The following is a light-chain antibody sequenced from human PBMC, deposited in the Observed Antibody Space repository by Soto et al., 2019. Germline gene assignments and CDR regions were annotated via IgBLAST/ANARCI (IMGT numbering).Light chain of an antibody. Sequence: DIQMTQSPSSLSASVGDRVTITCRASQSIDTALAWYQQKPGKAPNLLIYRASNLESGVPSRCSGSGSGTDFTLAISSLHHDDFASYYCQQYGRFLTFGQGTKLELK. J-gene: IGKJ2*01. CDR2: RAS. V-gene: IGKV1-5*03. CDR1: QSIDTA. CDR3: QQYGRFLT.